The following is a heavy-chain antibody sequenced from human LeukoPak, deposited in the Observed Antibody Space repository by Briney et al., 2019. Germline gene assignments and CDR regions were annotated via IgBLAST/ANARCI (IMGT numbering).Heavy chain of an antibody. J-gene: IGHJ3*02. D-gene: IGHD2-15*01. CDR2: IYPGDSDT. CDR1: GYSFTSYW. CDR3: ARHRRCSGGSCYYAFDI. Sequence: GESLKISCKGSGYSFTSYWIGWVRQMPGKGLEWMGIIYPGDSDTRYSPSFQGQVTISADKSISTAYLRWSSLKASDTAMYYCARHRRCSGGSCYYAFDIWDQGTMVTVSS. V-gene: IGHV5-51*01.